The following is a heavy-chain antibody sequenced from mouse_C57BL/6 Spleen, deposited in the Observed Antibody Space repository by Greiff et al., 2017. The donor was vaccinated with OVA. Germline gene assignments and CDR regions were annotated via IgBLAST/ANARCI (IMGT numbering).Heavy chain of an antibody. CDR3: TRGGVAWYFDV. Sequence: VQLQQSGAELVRPGASVTLSCKASGYTFTDYEMHWVKQTPVHGLEWLGAIDPETGGTAYNQKFKGKAILTADKSSSTAYMEIRSLTSEDSAVYYGTRGGVAWYFDVWGTGTTVTVSS. CDR2: IDPETGGT. CDR1: GYTFTDYE. D-gene: IGHD1-1*02. V-gene: IGHV1-15*01. J-gene: IGHJ1*03.